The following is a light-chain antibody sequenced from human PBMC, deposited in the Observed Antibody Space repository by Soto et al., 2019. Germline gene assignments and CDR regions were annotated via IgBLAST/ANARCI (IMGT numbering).Light chain of an antibody. CDR1: QGISSY. Sequence: AIRMTQSPSSLSASTGDRVTITCRASQGISSYLAWYQQKPGKAPKLLIYAASTFQSGVPSRFRGSGSGTDFTLTISCLQSEDFATYYCQQYYSYPWTFGQGTKVEIK. CDR2: AAS. J-gene: IGKJ1*01. CDR3: QQYYSYPWT. V-gene: IGKV1-8*01.